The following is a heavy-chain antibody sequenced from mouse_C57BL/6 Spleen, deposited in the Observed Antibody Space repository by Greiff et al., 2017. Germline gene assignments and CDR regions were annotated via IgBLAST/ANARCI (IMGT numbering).Heavy chain of an antibody. CDR3: ARFTTVVPYYFDY. Sequence: QVQLQQSGPELVKPGASVKISCKASGYAFSSSWMNWVKQRPGKGLEWIGRIYPGDGDTNYNGKFKGKVTLTADKSSSTAYMQLSSLTSEDSAVYFCARFTTVVPYYFDYWGQGTTLTVSS. CDR1: GYAFSSSW. J-gene: IGHJ2*01. V-gene: IGHV1-82*01. CDR2: IYPGDGDT. D-gene: IGHD1-1*01.